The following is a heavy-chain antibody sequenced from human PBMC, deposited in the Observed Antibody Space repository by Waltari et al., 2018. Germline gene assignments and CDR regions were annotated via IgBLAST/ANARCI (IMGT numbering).Heavy chain of an antibody. CDR2: IKSKTDGGTT. Sequence: EVQLVESGGGLVKPGGSLRLSCAASGFTFSNAWMSWVRQAPGKGLEWVGRIKSKTDGGTTDYAATVKGRFTISRDDSKNTLYLQMNSLKTEDTAVYYCTTGMHWNYRGYYYYYYMDVWGKGTTVTVSS. J-gene: IGHJ6*03. CDR3: TTGMHWNYRGYYYYYYMDV. V-gene: IGHV3-15*01. D-gene: IGHD1-7*01. CDR1: GFTFSNAW.